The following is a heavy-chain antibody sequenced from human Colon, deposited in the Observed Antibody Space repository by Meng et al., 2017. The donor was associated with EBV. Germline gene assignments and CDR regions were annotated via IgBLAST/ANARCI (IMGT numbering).Heavy chain of an antibody. V-gene: IGHV4-34*01. CDR1: GGSFRDYY. Sequence: QVQLQHWGAGLLKPSETLSRGCAVYGGSFRDYYWTWIRHPPGKGLEWIGEIDHRGNTKYNPSLKSRVTISLDTSKKQFSLKVSSVTAADSAVYYCARRGPSGNFSPWSQGALVTVSS. J-gene: IGHJ5*02. CDR3: ARRGPSGNFSP. D-gene: IGHD3-10*01. CDR2: IDHRGNT.